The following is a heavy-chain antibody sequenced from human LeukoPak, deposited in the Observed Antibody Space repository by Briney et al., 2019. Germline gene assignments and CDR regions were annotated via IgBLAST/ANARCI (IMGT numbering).Heavy chain of an antibody. CDR1: GFTFSSYG. D-gene: IGHD3-22*01. V-gene: IGHV3-30*02. J-gene: IGHJ4*02. CDR3: AKTMSPYYYVSSGF. CDR2: IRYDGNNK. Sequence: GALRLSCAASGFTFSSYGMHWVRQAPGKGLEWVAFIRYDGNNKYYADSVKGRFTISRDNSKNTLYLQMNSLRAEDTAVYYCAKTMSPYYYVSSGFWGQGTLVTVSS.